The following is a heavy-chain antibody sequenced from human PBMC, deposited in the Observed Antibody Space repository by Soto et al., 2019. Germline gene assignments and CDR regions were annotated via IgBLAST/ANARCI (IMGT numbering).Heavy chain of an antibody. Sequence: GGSLRLSCTASGFTFGDYAMSWVRQAPGKGLEWVGFIRGKAYGGTTEYAASVKGRFTISRDDSKSIAYLQMNSLKTEDTAVYYCTRERGRWLHEDDAFDIWGQGTMVTVSS. J-gene: IGHJ3*02. CDR2: IRGKAYGGTT. CDR1: GFTFGDYA. CDR3: TRERGRWLHEDDAFDI. V-gene: IGHV3-49*04. D-gene: IGHD5-12*01.